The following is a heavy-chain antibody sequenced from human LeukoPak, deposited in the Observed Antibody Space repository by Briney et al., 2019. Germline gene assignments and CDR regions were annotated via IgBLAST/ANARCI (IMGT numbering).Heavy chain of an antibody. D-gene: IGHD1-26*01. V-gene: IGHV3-23*01. CDR1: GFTFSNYG. J-gene: IGHJ4*02. Sequence: GGSLRLSCAASGFTFSNYGMNWVRQAPGKGLEWVSVISGNSDTTYYTDSVKGRFTISRDNSKNTLYLQMNSLRVEDTAVYYCAKEGIKESPREFDYWGQGSLVTVSS. CDR2: ISGNSDTT. CDR3: AKEGIKESPREFDY.